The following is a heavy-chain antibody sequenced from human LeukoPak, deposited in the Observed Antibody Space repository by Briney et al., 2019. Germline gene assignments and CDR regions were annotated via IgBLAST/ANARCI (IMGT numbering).Heavy chain of an antibody. Sequence: GGSLRLSCAASGFTFSSYWMSWVRQAPGKGLEWVASIKQDGSEKYYVDSVKGRFTISRDNAKNSLYLQMNSLRAEDTAVYYCARDRYDFWSGYYTYFDYWGQGTLVTVSS. CDR1: GFTFSSYW. V-gene: IGHV3-7*01. CDR2: IKQDGSEK. D-gene: IGHD3-3*01. J-gene: IGHJ4*02. CDR3: ARDRYDFWSGYYTYFDY.